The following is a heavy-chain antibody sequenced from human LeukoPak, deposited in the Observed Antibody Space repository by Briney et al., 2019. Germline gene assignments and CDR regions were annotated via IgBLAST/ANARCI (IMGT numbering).Heavy chain of an antibody. D-gene: IGHD3-10*01. V-gene: IGHV4-4*07. CDR1: GASISSYY. J-gene: IGHJ3*02. Sequence: SETLSLTCTVSGASISSYYWSWLRQPAGKGLEWLGRIYTSGSTNYNPSLKSRVTMSVDTSKNQFSLKLSSVTAADTAVYYCARQGWFGELLPNAFDIWGQGTMVTVSS. CDR2: IYTSGST. CDR3: ARQGWFGELLPNAFDI.